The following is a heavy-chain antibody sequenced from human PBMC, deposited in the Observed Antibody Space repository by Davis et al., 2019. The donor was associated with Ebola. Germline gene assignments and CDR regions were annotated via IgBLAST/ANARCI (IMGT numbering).Heavy chain of an antibody. J-gene: IGHJ3*02. CDR1: GFTFSTYS. Sequence: GESLKTPCAAPGFTFSTYSMSWVRHAPGKGLVWVSSINTGSNYIFYADSVKGRFTISRDNAKNSLLLQMDSLTAEDTAVYYCARERGPYILGWFEPFDIWGQGTRVTVSS. D-gene: IGHD3-10*01. CDR3: ARERGPYILGWFEPFDI. V-gene: IGHV3-21*01. CDR2: INTGSNYI.